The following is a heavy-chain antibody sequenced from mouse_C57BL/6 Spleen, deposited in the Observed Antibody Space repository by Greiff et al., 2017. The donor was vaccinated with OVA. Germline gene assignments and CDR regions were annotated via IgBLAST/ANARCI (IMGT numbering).Heavy chain of an antibody. CDR3: ARWYYGSSSSYYFDY. CDR2: IDPSDSYT. V-gene: IGHV1-69*01. D-gene: IGHD1-1*01. CDR1: GYTFTSYW. Sequence: QVQLQQPGAELVMPGASVKLSCKASGYTFTSYWMHWVKQRPGQGLEWIGEIDPSDSYTNYNQKFKGKSTLTVDKYSSTAYMQLSSLTSADSAVYYCARWYYGSSSSYYFDYWGQGTTLTVSS. J-gene: IGHJ2*01.